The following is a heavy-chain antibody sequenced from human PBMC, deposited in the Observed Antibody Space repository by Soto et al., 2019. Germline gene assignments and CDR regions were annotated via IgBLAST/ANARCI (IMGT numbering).Heavy chain of an antibody. CDR3: ARGRDGYNLDAVY. J-gene: IGHJ4*02. D-gene: IGHD5-12*01. CDR1: GYTFTGYY. V-gene: IGHV1-2*02. CDR2: INPNSGGT. Sequence: ASVKVSCKASGYTFTGYYMHWVRQAPGQGLEWMGWINPNSGGTNYAQKFQGRVTMTRDTSISTAYMELSRLRSDDTAVYYCARGRDGYNLDAVYWGQGTLVTVPS.